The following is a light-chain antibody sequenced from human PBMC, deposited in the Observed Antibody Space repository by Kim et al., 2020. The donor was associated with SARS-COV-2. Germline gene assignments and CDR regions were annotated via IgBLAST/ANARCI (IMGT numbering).Light chain of an antibody. CDR2: DNN. V-gene: IGLV1-51*01. Sequence: GQMVTISCSGSSSNIGYSFVSWYQQLPGTAPRLLIYDNNKRPSGIADRFSGSKSGTSATLGITGLQTGDEADYYCTTWDGSLSAVVFGGGTKVTVL. CDR3: TTWDGSLSAVV. CDR1: SSNIGYSF. J-gene: IGLJ2*01.